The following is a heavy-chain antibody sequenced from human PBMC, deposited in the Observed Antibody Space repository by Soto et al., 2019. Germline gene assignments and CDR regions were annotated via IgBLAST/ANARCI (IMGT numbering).Heavy chain of an antibody. V-gene: IGHV4-61*01. CDR3: ARGEYYYGSGTDY. Sequence: QMQLQESGPGLVKPSETLALTCTVSGGSVSSGSYYWSWIRQPPGKGLEWIGHMYYSWNTNYNHSLRSRVTIAVDTSTNQFSLNLSSVTAADTAVYYCARGEYYYGSGTDYWCQGTLGTVSS. J-gene: IGHJ4*02. CDR1: GGSVSSGSYY. D-gene: IGHD3-10*01. CDR2: MYYSWNT.